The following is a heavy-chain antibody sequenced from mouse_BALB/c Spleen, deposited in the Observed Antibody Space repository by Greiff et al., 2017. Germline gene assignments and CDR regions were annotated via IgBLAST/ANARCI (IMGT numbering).Heavy chain of an antibody. CDR2: ISYSGST. Sequence: EVKLQESGPGLVKPSQSLSLTCTVTGYSITSDYAWNWIRQFPGNKLEWMGYISYSGSTSYNPSLKSRISITRDTSKNQFFLQLNSVTTEDTATYYCARDEGLRLDYWGQGTTLTVSS. V-gene: IGHV3-2*02. CDR1: GYSITSDYA. J-gene: IGHJ2*01. CDR3: ARDEGLRLDY. D-gene: IGHD2-2*01.